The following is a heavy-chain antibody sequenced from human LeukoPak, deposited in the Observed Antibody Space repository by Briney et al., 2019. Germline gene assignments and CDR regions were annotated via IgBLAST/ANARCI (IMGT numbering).Heavy chain of an antibody. V-gene: IGHV3-30*02. CDR1: GFTFSSYG. CDR2: IRYDGSNK. CDR3: ASLTYYYDSSGYYPDY. J-gene: IGHJ4*02. D-gene: IGHD3-22*01. Sequence: AGGSLRLSCAASGFTFSSYGMHWVRQAPGKGLEWVAFIRYDGSNKYYADSVKGRFTISRDNSKNTLYLQMNSLRAEDTAVYYCASLTYYYDSSGYYPDYWGQGTLVTVSS.